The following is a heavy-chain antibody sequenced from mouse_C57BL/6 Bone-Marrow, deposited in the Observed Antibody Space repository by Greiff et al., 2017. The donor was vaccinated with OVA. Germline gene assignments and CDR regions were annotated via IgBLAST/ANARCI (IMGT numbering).Heavy chain of an antibody. CDR2: IRNKANNHAT. V-gene: IGHV6-6*01. Sequence: EVKLVESGGGLVQPGGSMKLSCAASGFTFSDAWMDWVRQSPEKGLEWVAEIRNKANNHATYYAESVKGRFTISRDDSKSSVYLQMNSLRAEDTGIYYCTSLYYDYDWRYFDVWGTGTTVTVSS. CDR3: TSLYYDYDWRYFDV. CDR1: GFTFSDAW. J-gene: IGHJ1*03. D-gene: IGHD2-4*01.